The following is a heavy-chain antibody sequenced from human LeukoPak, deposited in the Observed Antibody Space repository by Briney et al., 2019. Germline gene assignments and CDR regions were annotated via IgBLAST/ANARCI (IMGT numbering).Heavy chain of an antibody. D-gene: IGHD6-19*01. Sequence: GGSLRLSCAASGFTFSSHSMNWVRQAPGKGLEWVSSINHNSRHIYHADSVKGRFTISRDNAKNSLYLQMNSLRAEDTAVYYCARDGQWLVFLGEDAFDIWGQGTMVTVSS. CDR1: GFTFSSHS. CDR2: INHNSRHI. CDR3: ARDGQWLVFLGEDAFDI. V-gene: IGHV3-21*01. J-gene: IGHJ3*02.